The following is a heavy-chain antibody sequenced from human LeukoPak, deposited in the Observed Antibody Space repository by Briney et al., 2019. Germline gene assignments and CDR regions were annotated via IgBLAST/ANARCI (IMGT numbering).Heavy chain of an antibody. V-gene: IGHV1-69*06. Sequence: SVKVSCKASGGTFSSYAISWVRQAPGQGLEWMGGIIPIFGTSNYAQKFQGRVTITADKSTSTAYMELSSLRAEDTAVYYCARRAGAYSHPYDYWGQGTLVTVSS. CDR2: IIPIFGTS. J-gene: IGHJ4*02. CDR1: GGTFSSYA. D-gene: IGHD4/OR15-4a*01. CDR3: ARRAGAYSHPYDY.